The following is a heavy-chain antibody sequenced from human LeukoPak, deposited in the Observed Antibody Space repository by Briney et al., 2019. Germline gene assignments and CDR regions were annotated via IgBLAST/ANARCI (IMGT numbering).Heavy chain of an antibody. Sequence: GGSLRLSCAASGFTFSSYSMLWVRQAPGKGLEWVSSISSSSSYIYYADAVKGRFTISRDNAKNSLYLQMNSLRAEDTAVYYCARDSTKAYFVVVVAAIDYWGQGTLVTVSS. CDR3: ARDSTKAYFVVVVAAIDY. J-gene: IGHJ4*02. CDR2: ISSSSSYI. CDR1: GFTFSSYS. D-gene: IGHD2-15*01. V-gene: IGHV3-21*01.